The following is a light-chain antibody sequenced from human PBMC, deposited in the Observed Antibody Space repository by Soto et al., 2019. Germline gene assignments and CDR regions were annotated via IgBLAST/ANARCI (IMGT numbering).Light chain of an antibody. Sequence: QSALTQPASVSGSPGQSITISCTGTSSDIGVDDFVSWYQQHPAKAPKLLIYDDSYRPSGVSDRFSGSKSGNTASLTISGLEAEDAADYYCCSYTSSSTLLFGGGTKVTVL. CDR1: SSDIGVDDF. CDR3: CSYTSSSTLL. J-gene: IGLJ2*01. CDR2: DDS. V-gene: IGLV2-14*01.